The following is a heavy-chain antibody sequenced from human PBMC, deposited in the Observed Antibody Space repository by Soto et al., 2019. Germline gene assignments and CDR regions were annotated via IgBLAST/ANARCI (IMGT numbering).Heavy chain of an antibody. CDR1: GFTLYSYG. D-gene: IGHD3-22*01. CDR3: ARVLFQIYDSSGYYDY. Sequence: GGPVKGSCQASGFTLYSYGISWGGQGPWQGLEWMGWISAYNGNTNYAQKLQGRVTMTTDTSTSTAYMELRSLRSDDTAVYYCARVLFQIYDSSGYYDYWGQGTLVTVSS. CDR2: ISAYNGNT. V-gene: IGHV1-18*01. J-gene: IGHJ4*02.